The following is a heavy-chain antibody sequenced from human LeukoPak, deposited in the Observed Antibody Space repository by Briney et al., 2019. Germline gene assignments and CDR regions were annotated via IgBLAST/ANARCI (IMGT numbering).Heavy chain of an antibody. D-gene: IGHD3-3*01. CDR1: GASVTSGSFY. CDR3: ARGEVLRFTNYGMDV. J-gene: IGHJ6*02. V-gene: IGHV4-61*01. CDR2: IYYSGST. Sequence: SETLSLTCIVSGASVTSGSFYWSWIRQPPGKGLEWIGYIYYSGSTNYNPSLKSRVTISVDTSKNQFSLKLSSVTAADTAVYYCARGEVLRFTNYGMDVWGQGTTVTVSS.